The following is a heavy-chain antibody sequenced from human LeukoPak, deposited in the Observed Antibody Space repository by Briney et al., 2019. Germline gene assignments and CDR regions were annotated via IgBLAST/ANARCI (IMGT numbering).Heavy chain of an antibody. CDR1: GFTFSGYW. Sequence: GGSLRLSCLASGFTFSGYWMHWVRQAPGKGLVWVSRIKGDGSSTTYADSVKGRFTISRDNAKNTLYLQMNSLRAEDTAVYYCVRSDWFDPWGQGTLVTVSS. CDR2: IKGDGSST. J-gene: IGHJ5*02. CDR3: VRSDWFDP. V-gene: IGHV3-74*01.